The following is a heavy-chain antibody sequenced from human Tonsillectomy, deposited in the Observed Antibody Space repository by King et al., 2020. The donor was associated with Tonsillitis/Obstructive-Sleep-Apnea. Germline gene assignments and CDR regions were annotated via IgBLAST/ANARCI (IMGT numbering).Heavy chain of an antibody. Sequence: QLVQSGAEVKKPGTSVKVSCKASGGTFSSYAISWVRQAPGQGLEWMGRIIPILDMANYAQTVQGRVTITADKSTSTAYMELSSLGSEDTAVYYCARDGCDIVVVPYARDNYCYYMDVWGKGTTATLPS. D-gene: IGHD2-2*01. V-gene: IGHV1-69*09. CDR3: ARDGCDIVVVPYARDNYCYYMDV. J-gene: IGHJ6*03. CDR1: GGTFSSYA. CDR2: IIPILDMA.